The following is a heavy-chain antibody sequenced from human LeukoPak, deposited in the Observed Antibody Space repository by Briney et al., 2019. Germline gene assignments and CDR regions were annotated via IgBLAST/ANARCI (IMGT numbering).Heavy chain of an antibody. J-gene: IGHJ5*02. CDR1: GFTFSTFA. CDR2: IFPSGGEI. V-gene: IGHV3-23*01. CDR3: ARDQTSVAGTGCNWFDP. D-gene: IGHD6-19*01. Sequence: PGGSLRLSCEASGFTFSTFAMIWVRQPPGKGLEWVSSIFPSGGEIHYADSVRGRFTISRDNSKSTLSLQMNSLRAEDTAVYYCARDQTSVAGTGCNWFDPWGQGTLVTVSS.